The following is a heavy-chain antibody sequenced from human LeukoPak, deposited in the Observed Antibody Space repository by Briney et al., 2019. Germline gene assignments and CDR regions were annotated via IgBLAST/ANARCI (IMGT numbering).Heavy chain of an antibody. V-gene: IGHV4-31*03. CDR1: GGSISSGGYY. CDR2: IYYSGST. CDR3: ARAGNYYDSSGYYLFDY. J-gene: IGHJ4*02. Sequence: SQTLSLTCTVSGGSISSGGYYWSWIRQHPGKGLEWIGYIYYSGSTYYNPSLKSRVTISVDTSKNQFSLKLSSATAADTAVYYCARAGNYYDSSGYYLFDYWGQGSLVTVSS. D-gene: IGHD3-22*01.